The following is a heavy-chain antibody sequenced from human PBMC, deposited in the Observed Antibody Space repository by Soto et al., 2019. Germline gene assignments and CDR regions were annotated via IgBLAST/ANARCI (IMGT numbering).Heavy chain of an antibody. CDR1: GGSITSYY. J-gene: IGHJ6*02. CDR2: IHYTGST. D-gene: IGHD2-2*01. Sequence: PSETLSLTCTVSGGSITSYYWNWIRQPPGKGLEWIAYIHYTGSTNYNPSLRSRVTISVDTSKNQFSLKVSSVTAADTAVYYCARLQGYCITTGCYGHYAMDVWGQGTTVTVSS. V-gene: IGHV4-59*08. CDR3: ARLQGYCITTGCYGHYAMDV.